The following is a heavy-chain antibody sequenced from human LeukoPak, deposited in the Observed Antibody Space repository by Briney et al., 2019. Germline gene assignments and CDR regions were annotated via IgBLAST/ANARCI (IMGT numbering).Heavy chain of an antibody. CDR2: IYSSGTT. V-gene: IGHV3-53*01. CDR3: TRQSGDY. Sequence: GGSLRLSCAASGFTVSRNYMTWVRQAPGKGLEWVSVIYSSGTTYYADSVKGRFTISRDNSKNTLYLQMNSLKTEDTAMYYCTRQSGDYWGQGTLVTVSS. J-gene: IGHJ4*02. CDR1: GFTVSRNY.